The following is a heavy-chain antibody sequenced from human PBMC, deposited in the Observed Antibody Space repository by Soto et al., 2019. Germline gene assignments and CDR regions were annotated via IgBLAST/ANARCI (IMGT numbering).Heavy chain of an antibody. CDR3: ARPGKMSSGARRLPLWYFEL. CDR1: GDSISNSSYY. Sequence: PSETLSLTCIVSGDSISNSSYYWGWIRQPPGKGLEWIGSIYYSGSTSYTPSLKSRVTISVDTSKKQFSLKLSSVTAADTAVYYCARPGKMSSGARRLPLWYFELWGRGTLVTVSS. CDR2: IYYSGST. V-gene: IGHV4-39*01. D-gene: IGHD1-26*01. J-gene: IGHJ2*01.